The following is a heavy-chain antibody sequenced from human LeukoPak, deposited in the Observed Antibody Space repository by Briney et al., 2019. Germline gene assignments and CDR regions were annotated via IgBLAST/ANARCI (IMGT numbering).Heavy chain of an antibody. V-gene: IGHV3-74*01. CDR1: GFTFSSYW. Sequence: GGSLRLSCAASGFTFSSYWMHWIRQAPGKGLVWVSRIPSDGNTNYADSVKGRFTISRDNAKNTVSLQMNSLRAEDTGVYYCARAPSEIGGYYPKYFRHWGQGTLVTVSS. D-gene: IGHD3-22*01. CDR2: IPSDGNT. J-gene: IGHJ1*01. CDR3: ARAPSEIGGYYPKYFRH.